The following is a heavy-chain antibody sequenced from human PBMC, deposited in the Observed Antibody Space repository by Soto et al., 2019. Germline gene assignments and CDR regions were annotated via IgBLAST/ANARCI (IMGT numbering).Heavy chain of an antibody. CDR3: ARDLSGCSGGSCYSDDEQEYYYYGMDV. Sequence: SQTLSLTCVISGDSVSSNSAAWNWIRQSPSRGLEWLGRTYYRSKWYNDYAVSVKSRITINPDTSKNQFSLQLNSVTPEDTAVYYCARDLSGCSGGSCYSDDEQEYYYYGMDVWGQGTTATVSS. J-gene: IGHJ6*02. CDR1: GDSVSSNSAA. V-gene: IGHV6-1*01. CDR2: TYYRSKWYN. D-gene: IGHD2-15*01.